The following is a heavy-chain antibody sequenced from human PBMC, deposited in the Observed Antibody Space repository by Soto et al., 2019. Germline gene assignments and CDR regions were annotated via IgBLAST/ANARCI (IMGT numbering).Heavy chain of an antibody. V-gene: IGHV4-59*08. Sequence: SETLSLTCTVSGGSISSYYWSWIRQPPGKGLEWIGYIYYSGSTNYNPSLKSRVTISVDTSKNQFSLKLSSVTAADTAVYYCARHGLNEWFGDEGAFDIWGQGTMVTVSS. D-gene: IGHD3-10*01. J-gene: IGHJ3*02. CDR3: ARHGLNEWFGDEGAFDI. CDR1: GGSISSYY. CDR2: IYYSGST.